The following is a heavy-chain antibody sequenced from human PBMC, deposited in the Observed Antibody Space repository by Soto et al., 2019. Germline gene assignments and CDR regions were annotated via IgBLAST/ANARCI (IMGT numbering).Heavy chain of an antibody. CDR2: IIPLLGIT. CDR1: GGTFSGYA. J-gene: IGHJ1*01. CDR3: ARDPRSITGTTSSEDFQH. V-gene: IGHV1-69*01. D-gene: IGHD1-20*01. Sequence: QAQLMQSGAEVKKPGSSVNVSCKASGGTFSGYAINWVRQAPGQGLEWMGGIIPLLGITDYGQKFQGRITIAADESTGTAYMDLRGLRSEDTAVYYCARDPRSITGTTSSEDFQHWGQGTLDSVSS.